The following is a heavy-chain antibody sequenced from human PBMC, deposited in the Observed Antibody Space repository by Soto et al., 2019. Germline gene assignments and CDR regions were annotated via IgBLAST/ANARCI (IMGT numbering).Heavy chain of an antibody. CDR3: AKLASDAFDI. J-gene: IGHJ3*02. CDR1: GFTFSSYA. D-gene: IGHD5-12*01. Sequence: GGSLRLSCAASGFTFSSYAMHWVRQAPGKGLEWVAIISYDGSNKYYADSVKGRFTFSRDNSKNTLYLQMNSLRAEDTAVYYCAKLASDAFDIWGQGTMVTVSS. V-gene: IGHV3-30-3*02. CDR2: ISYDGSNK.